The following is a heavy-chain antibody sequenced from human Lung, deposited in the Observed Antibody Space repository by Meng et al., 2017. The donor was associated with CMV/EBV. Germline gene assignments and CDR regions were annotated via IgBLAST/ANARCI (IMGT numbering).Heavy chain of an antibody. Sequence: GGSLRLXCAASGFIFSDHRMDWIRQAPGKGLEWVARIRHKAAGYSTEYAASVRGRFTVSRDDSKNSVYLQMSSLRTEDTAVYHCTRDGGSYDFADYWGQGTLVXVSS. D-gene: IGHD1-26*01. CDR3: TRDGGSYDFADY. J-gene: IGHJ4*02. V-gene: IGHV3-72*01. CDR1: GFIFSDHR. CDR2: IRHKAAGYST.